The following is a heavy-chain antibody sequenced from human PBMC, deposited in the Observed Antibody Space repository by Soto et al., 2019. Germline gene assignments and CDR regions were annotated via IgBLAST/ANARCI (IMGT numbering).Heavy chain of an antibody. D-gene: IGHD1-1*01. Sequence: TLRVPSAVSGVSIITSIWWSWVRQPPGKGLEWIGEIYHSGSTNYNPSFKSRVAMSVDKSKNQFSLNLNSVTAADTALYYCARTSTSATRSDYWSQG. CDR2: IYHSGST. V-gene: IGHV4-4*02. CDR1: GVSIITSIW. CDR3: ARTSTSATRSDY. J-gene: IGHJ4*02.